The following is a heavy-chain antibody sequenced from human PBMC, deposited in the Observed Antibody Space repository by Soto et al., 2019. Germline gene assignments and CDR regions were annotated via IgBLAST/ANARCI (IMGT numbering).Heavy chain of an antibody. J-gene: IGHJ5*02. CDR1: GGSISSGGYY. D-gene: IGHD1-1*01. Sequence: KTSETLSLTCTVSGGSISSGGYYWSWIRQHPGKGLEWIGYIYYSGSTYYNPSLKSRVTISVDTSKNQFSLKLSSVTAADTAVYYCARSRRGTGTRGPYNWFDPWGQGTLVTVSS. V-gene: IGHV4-31*03. CDR2: IYYSGST. CDR3: ARSRRGTGTRGPYNWFDP.